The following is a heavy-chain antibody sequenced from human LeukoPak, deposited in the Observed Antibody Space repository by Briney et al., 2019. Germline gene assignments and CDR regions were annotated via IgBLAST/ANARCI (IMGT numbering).Heavy chain of an antibody. CDR2: INPNSGGT. J-gene: IGHJ3*02. Sequence: ASVKVSCKASGYTFTGYYMHWVRQAPGQGLEWMGRINPNSGGTNYAQKFQSRVTMTRDTSISTAYMELSRLRSDDTAVYYCASADTIFGVVIGSGAFDIWGQGTMVTVSS. CDR1: GYTFTGYY. CDR3: ASADTIFGVVIGSGAFDI. D-gene: IGHD3-3*01. V-gene: IGHV1-2*06.